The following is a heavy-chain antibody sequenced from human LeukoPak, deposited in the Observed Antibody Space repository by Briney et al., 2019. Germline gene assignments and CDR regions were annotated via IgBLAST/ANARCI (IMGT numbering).Heavy chain of an antibody. Sequence: SETLSLTCSVSGDSISRYFWAWIRQPPEKGLEWIGYVCYNGTTNYNPSLRNRVAISIDTSKNQFSLKLNSATAADTAVYYCATSGGFNSPRHYWGQGTLVTVSS. CDR3: ATSGGFNSPRHY. CDR1: GDSISRYF. CDR2: VCYNGTT. D-gene: IGHD3-16*01. J-gene: IGHJ4*02. V-gene: IGHV4-59*01.